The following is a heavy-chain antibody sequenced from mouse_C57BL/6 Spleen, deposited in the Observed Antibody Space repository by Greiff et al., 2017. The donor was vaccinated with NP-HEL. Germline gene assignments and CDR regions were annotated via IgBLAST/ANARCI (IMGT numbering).Heavy chain of an antibody. J-gene: IGHJ4*01. D-gene: IGHD3-2*02. V-gene: IGHV1-15*01. CDR2: IDPETGGT. CDR1: GYTFTDYE. CDR3: TRWLRGPMDY. Sequence: QVQLQQSGAELVRPGASVTLSCKASGYTFTDYEMHWVKQTPVHGLEWIGAIDPETGGTAYNQKFKGKAILTADKSSSTAYMELRSLTSEDSAVYYCTRWLRGPMDYWGQGTSVTVSS.